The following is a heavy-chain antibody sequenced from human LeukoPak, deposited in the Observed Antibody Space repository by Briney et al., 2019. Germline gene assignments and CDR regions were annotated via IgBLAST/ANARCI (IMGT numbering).Heavy chain of an antibody. CDR2: IYTSGST. CDR1: GGSISSYY. D-gene: IGHD2-15*01. J-gene: IGHJ3*02. Sequence: SETLSLTSTVSGGSISSYYWSWIRQPPGKGLEWSGYIYTSGSTNYNPSLKSRVTISVDSSKNLSSLKLSSVTAADTAVYYCASHSPYCSGGSCYSYAFDIWGQGTMVTVSS. V-gene: IGHV4-4*09. CDR3: ASHSPYCSGGSCYSYAFDI.